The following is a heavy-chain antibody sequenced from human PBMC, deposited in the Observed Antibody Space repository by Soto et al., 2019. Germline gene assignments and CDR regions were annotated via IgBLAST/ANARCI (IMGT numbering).Heavy chain of an antibody. V-gene: IGHV5-51*01. Sequence: GESLKISCKASGYSFTSYWIGWVRQMPGKGLEWMGIIYPGDSDTRYSPSFQGRVTISADKSISTAYLQWSSLKASDTAMYYCARNDYDSSGYYLDWGQGTLVTVSS. CDR3: ARNDYDSSGYYLD. CDR2: IYPGDSDT. J-gene: IGHJ4*02. D-gene: IGHD3-22*01. CDR1: GYSFTSYW.